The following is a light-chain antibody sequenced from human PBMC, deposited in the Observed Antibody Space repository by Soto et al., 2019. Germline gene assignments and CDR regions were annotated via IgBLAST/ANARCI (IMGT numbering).Light chain of an antibody. Sequence: QSVLTQPPSVSGAPGQRVTISCTGSSSDIGAGYDVHWYQQLPGTAPKLVIYANNNRPSGVPVRFSGSKSGTSASLAITGLQAEDEADYYCQSYDSSLRGVFGTGTKVTVL. J-gene: IGLJ1*01. CDR3: QSYDSSLRGV. V-gene: IGLV1-40*01. CDR2: ANN. CDR1: SSDIGAGYD.